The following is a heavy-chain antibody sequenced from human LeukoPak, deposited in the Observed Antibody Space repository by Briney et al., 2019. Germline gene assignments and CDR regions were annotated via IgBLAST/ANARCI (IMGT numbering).Heavy chain of an antibody. CDR3: ARDLIRGVRLLDY. V-gene: IGHV1-2*02. D-gene: IGHD3-3*01. J-gene: IGHJ4*02. CDR1: GYTFTGYC. Sequence: GASVKVSCKASGYTFTGYCIHWVRQAPGQGPEWMGWISPDSGGTNYAQKFQGRVTVTGDSSISTAYMELSGLRSDDTAVYYCARDLIRGVRLLDYWGQGTLVTVSS. CDR2: ISPDSGGT.